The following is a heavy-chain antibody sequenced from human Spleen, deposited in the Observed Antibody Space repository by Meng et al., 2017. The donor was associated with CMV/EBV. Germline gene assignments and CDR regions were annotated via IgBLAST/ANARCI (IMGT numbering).Heavy chain of an antibody. D-gene: IGHD5-12*01. CDR3: AKSLGANYFDY. J-gene: IGHJ4*02. CDR2: IIGGGGDT. Sequence: GESLKISCAASEFTFNNYVMSWVRQAPGKGLEWVSSIIGGGGDTYYADSVKGRFTISRDNSKSTLYLQISSLRAEDTAVYYCAKSLGANYFDYWGQGMLVTVSS. V-gene: IGHV3-23*01. CDR1: EFTFNNYV.